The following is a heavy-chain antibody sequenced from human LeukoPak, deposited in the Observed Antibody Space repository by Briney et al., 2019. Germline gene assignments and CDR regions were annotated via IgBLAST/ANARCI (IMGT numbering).Heavy chain of an antibody. CDR3: ARGGVLYDFLPIDY. J-gene: IGHJ4*02. V-gene: IGHV4-30-2*01. CDR1: GGSISSGGYS. Sequence: PSQTLSLTCAVSGGSISSGGYSWSWIRQPPGKGLEWIGYIYHSGSTYYNPSLKSRVTISVDRSKNQFSLKLSSVTAADTAAYYCARGGVLYDFLPIDYWGQGTLVTVSS. CDR2: IYHSGST. D-gene: IGHD3-3*01.